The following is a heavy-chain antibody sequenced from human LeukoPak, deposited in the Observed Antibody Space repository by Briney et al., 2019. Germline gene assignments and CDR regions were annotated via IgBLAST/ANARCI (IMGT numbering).Heavy chain of an antibody. D-gene: IGHD3-16*01. Sequence: PSETLSLTCTVYGSSISSYYWSWIRQPAGKGLEWIGRIYTSGSNNYNPSLKSRVTMSVDTSKNQLSLRLSSVTAADTAVYYCARNKRDFGLGFDPWGQGTLVTVSS. J-gene: IGHJ5*02. CDR2: IYTSGSN. CDR3: ARNKRDFGLGFDP. V-gene: IGHV4-4*07. CDR1: GSSISSYY.